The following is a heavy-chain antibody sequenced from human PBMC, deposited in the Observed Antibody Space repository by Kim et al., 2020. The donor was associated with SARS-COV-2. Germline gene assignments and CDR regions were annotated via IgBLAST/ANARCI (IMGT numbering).Heavy chain of an antibody. Sequence: TANYAQKFQGRVTSTADESTSTAYMELSSLRSEDTAVYYCARGDGGWFDPWGQGTLVTVSS. V-gene: IGHV1-69*01. J-gene: IGHJ5*02. CDR2: TA. CDR3: ARGDGGWFDP. D-gene: IGHD2-15*01.